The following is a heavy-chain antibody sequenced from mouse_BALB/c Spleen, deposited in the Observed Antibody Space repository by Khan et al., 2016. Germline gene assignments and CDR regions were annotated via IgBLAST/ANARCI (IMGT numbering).Heavy chain of an antibody. V-gene: IGHV4-1*02. D-gene: IGHD1-1*01. J-gene: IGHJ3*01. Sequence: EVKLLESGGGLVQPGGSLKLSCAASGFDFRRYWMSWVRQAPGIGLEWIGEINPDSRTINYSPSLKDKFTISRDNAKSTLYLQMSKVRSEDTALYYCARAGYYGYLAYWGQGTLVSVSA. CDR1: GFDFRRYW. CDR3: ARAGYYGYLAY. CDR2: INPDSRTI.